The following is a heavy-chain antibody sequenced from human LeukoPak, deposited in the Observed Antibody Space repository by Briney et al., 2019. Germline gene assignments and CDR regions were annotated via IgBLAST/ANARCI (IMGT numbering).Heavy chain of an antibody. J-gene: IGHJ3*02. D-gene: IGHD2-2*01. Sequence: PGGSLRLSCATSGLTFSNYWMSWVRQAPGKGLEWVANIKNDGSDKYYMDSVEGRFTISRDNAENSLYLQMSSLRAEDTAVYYCARDLKGQYQDAFDIWGQGTMVTVSP. CDR3: ARDLKGQYQDAFDI. CDR1: GLTFSNYW. V-gene: IGHV3-7*01. CDR2: IKNDGSDK.